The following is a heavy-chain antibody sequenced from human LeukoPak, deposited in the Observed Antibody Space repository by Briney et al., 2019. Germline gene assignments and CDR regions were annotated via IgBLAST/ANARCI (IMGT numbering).Heavy chain of an antibody. D-gene: IGHD6-19*01. CDR1: GYTFTSYY. CDR3: ARDDIAVAGIDY. J-gene: IGHJ4*02. CDR2: INPSGGST. V-gene: IGHV1-46*01. Sequence: ASVKVSCKAPGYTFTSYYMHWVRQAPGQGLEWMGIINPSGGSTSYAQKFQGRVTMTRDTSTSTVYMELSSLRSEDTAVYYCARDDIAVAGIDYWGQGTLVTVSS.